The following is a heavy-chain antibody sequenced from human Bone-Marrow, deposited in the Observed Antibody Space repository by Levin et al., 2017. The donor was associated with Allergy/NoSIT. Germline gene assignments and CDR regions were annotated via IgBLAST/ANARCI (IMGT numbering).Heavy chain of an antibody. CDR2: TYYRSKWYN. Sequence: TSETLSLTCAISGDSVSSNSAAWSWIRQSPSRGLEWLGRTYYRSKWYNDYALSVKSRITINPDTSKNQFSLHLNSVTPEDTAVYYCARGYGGYSSGWYGALDYWGQGTLLTVSS. D-gene: IGHD6-19*01. J-gene: IGHJ4*02. CDR3: ARGYGGYSSGWYGALDY. CDR1: GDSVSSNSAA. V-gene: IGHV6-1*01.